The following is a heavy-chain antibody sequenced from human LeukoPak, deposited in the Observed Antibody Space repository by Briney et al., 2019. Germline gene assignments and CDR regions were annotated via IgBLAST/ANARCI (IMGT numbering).Heavy chain of an antibody. CDR3: ARNVGWYTHDT. V-gene: IGHV4-59*08. J-gene: IGHJ5*02. Sequence: PSETLSLTCTVSGGSISGYFWSCIRQPPGKGLEWIGYIYYNGATLYSPSLKSRVTMSVDTSTNQFSLRLSSVTAADTAVYYCARNVGWYTHDTWGQGTLVTVSS. D-gene: IGHD6-19*01. CDR1: GGSISGYF. CDR2: IYYNGAT.